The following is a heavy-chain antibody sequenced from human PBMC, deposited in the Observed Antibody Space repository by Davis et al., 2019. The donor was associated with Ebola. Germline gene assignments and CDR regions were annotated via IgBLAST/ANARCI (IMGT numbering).Heavy chain of an antibody. CDR3: VRRADY. Sequence: GGSLRLSCAASGFTFSSYAMSWVRQAPGKGLEWVSFISSSSNYIYYADSVEGRFTVSRDNAKNSLYLQMNSLRAEDTAVYYCVRRADYWGQGTLVTVSS. CDR1: GFTFSSYA. V-gene: IGHV3-21*01. CDR2: ISSSSNYI. J-gene: IGHJ4*02.